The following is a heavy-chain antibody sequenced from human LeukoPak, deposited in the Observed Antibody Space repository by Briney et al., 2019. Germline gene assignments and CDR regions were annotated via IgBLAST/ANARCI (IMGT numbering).Heavy chain of an antibody. J-gene: IGHJ6*02. CDR1: GFTFSSYS. V-gene: IGHV3-21*01. CDR3: ARDSHYYYGMDV. Sequence: KTGGSLRLSCAASGFTFSSYSMNWVRQAPGKGLEWVSSISSGSSYIYYADSVKGRFTISRDNAKNSLYLQMNSLRAEDTAVYYCARDSHYYYGMDVWGQGTTVTVSS. CDR2: ISSGSSYI.